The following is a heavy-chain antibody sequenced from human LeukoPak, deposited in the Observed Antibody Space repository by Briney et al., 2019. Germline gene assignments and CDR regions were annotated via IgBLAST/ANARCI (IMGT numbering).Heavy chain of an antibody. V-gene: IGHV4-34*01. J-gene: IGHJ6*03. CDR2: INHSGST. CDR3: ARATEGGSSWYGGHGGYYYYMDV. Sequence: SETLSLTCAVYGGSFSGCYWSWIRQPPGKGLEWIGEINHSGSTNYNPSLKSRVTISVDTSKNQFSLKPSSVTAADTAVYYCARATEGGSSWYGGHGGYYYYMDVWGKGTTVTISS. D-gene: IGHD6-13*01. CDR1: GGSFSGCY.